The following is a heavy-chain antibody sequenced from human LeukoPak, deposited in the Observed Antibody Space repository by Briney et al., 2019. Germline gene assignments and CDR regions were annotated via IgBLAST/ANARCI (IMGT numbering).Heavy chain of an antibody. J-gene: IGHJ4*02. D-gene: IGHD1-26*01. CDR2: IYISGSK. CDR1: GFSVRSND. CDR3: ARHSGTYDNFDW. V-gene: IGHV3-53*01. Sequence: GSLRLSCAASGFSVRSNDMSWVRQAPGKGLEWVSVIYISGSKFYADTVKGRFTISRDNAKNTLDLQMNRLRAEDTAVYFCARHSGTYDNFDWWGQGTLVTVSS.